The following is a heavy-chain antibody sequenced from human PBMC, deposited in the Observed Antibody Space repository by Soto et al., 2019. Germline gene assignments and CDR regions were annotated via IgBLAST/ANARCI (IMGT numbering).Heavy chain of an antibody. CDR1: GFTFSSYA. J-gene: IGHJ6*02. Sequence: GGSLRLSCSASGFTFSSYAMSWVRQAPGKGLEWVSAVSGSGGTTYYADSVKGRFTISRDNSKNTLYLQMNSLRAEDTAAYYCAIPPWSSSPYYYYGMDVWGQGTTLTVSS. CDR2: VSGSGGTT. D-gene: IGHD6-6*01. V-gene: IGHV3-23*01. CDR3: AIPPWSSSPYYYYGMDV.